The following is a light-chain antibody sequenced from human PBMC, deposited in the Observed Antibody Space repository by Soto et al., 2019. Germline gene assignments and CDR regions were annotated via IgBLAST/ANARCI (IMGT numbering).Light chain of an antibody. CDR1: QRITGW. J-gene: IGKJ1*01. Sequence: DIQMTQSPSNLSASVGDRVTITCRASQRITGWLAWYQQKPGKAPKLLIYDDSSLERGVPSRFSGSGSGTEFTLTISSLQPDDFATYYCQQYNTYPWTFGRGTKVEIK. CDR3: QQYNTYPWT. CDR2: DDS. V-gene: IGKV1-5*01.